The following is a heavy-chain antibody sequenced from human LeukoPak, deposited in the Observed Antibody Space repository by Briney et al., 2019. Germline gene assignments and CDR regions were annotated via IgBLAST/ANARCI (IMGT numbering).Heavy chain of an antibody. D-gene: IGHD6-13*01. CDR1: GFTDRSNY. CDR3: ARETSSSSWGRCGFDP. J-gene: IGHJ5*02. CDR2: LYSGCST. Sequence: PGGSLRLSRAASGFTDRSNYMSWVRQAPAKGLEWVPVLYSGCSTYYADSVKGRFTISRDNSKNTLYLQMNSLRAEDTAVYYCARETSSSSWGRCGFDPWGQGTLVTVSS. V-gene: IGHV3-66*01.